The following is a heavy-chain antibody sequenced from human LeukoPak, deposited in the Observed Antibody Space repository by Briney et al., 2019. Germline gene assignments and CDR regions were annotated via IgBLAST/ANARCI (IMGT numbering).Heavy chain of an antibody. CDR1: GYTFTSYG. CDR3: AREDYYDSGSFDP. Sequence: GASVKVSCKASGYTFTSYGINWVRQATGQGLEWMGWMNPNSGNTAYAQKFQGRVTMTRNTSISTAYMELSSLRSEDTAVYYCAREDYYDSGSFDPWGQGTLVTVSS. CDR2: MNPNSGNT. D-gene: IGHD3-22*01. J-gene: IGHJ5*02. V-gene: IGHV1-8*02.